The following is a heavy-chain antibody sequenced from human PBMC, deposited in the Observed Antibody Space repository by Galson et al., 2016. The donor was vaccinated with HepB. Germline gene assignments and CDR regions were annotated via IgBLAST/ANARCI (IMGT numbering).Heavy chain of an antibody. CDR2: IHPGDFST. CDR3: ARLPGGGMDV. V-gene: IGHV5-51*01. J-gene: IGHJ6*02. CDR1: RHDFTGYW. Sequence: QSGAEVKKPGESLKISCTGSRHDFTGYWIGWVRQVSGKGLEWMGMIHPGDFSTKYSPSYQGRVTTSANTFISTAYLQWRALNASDTAMYYCARLPGGGMDVWGQGTPVTVSS. D-gene: IGHD3-10*01.